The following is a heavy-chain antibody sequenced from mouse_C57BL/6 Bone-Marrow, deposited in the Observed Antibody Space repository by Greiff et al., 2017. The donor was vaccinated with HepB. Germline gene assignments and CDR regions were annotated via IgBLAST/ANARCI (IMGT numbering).Heavy chain of an antibody. J-gene: IGHJ2*01. D-gene: IGHD3-1*01. V-gene: IGHV2-2*01. Sequence: VMLVESGPGLVQPSQSLSITCTVSGFSLTSYGVHWVRQSPGKGLEWLGVIWSGGSTDYNAAFISRLSISKENSKTQVFFKRNSLQADDTAIYYCARRGYSYYFDYWGQGTTLTVSA. CDR1: GFSLTSYG. CDR3: ARRGYSYYFDY. CDR2: IWSGGST.